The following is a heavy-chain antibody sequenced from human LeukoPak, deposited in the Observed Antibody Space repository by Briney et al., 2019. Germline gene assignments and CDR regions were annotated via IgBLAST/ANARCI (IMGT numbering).Heavy chain of an antibody. Sequence: GGSLRLSCAASGFTFSSYGMHWVRQAPGNGLEWVAVIWYDGSNKYYADSVKGRFTISRDNSKNTLYLQMSSLRAEDTAVYYCARDRVDNDAFDIWGQGTMVTVSS. CDR3: ARDRVDNDAFDI. V-gene: IGHV3-33*01. J-gene: IGHJ3*02. CDR1: GFTFSSYG. CDR2: IWYDGSNK.